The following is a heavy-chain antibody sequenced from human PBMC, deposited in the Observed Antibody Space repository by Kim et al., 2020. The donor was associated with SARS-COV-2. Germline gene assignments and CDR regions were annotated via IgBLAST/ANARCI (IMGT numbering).Heavy chain of an antibody. V-gene: IGHV4-39*01. CDR3: ARRFRANRGDGGYAFDI. J-gene: IGHJ3*02. Sequence: SETLSLTCTVSGGSISSSSYYWGWIRQPPGKGLEWFGSIYYSGSTYYNPSLKSRVTISVDTSKNQFSLKLSSVTAADTAVYYCARRFRANRGDGGYAFDIWGQGTMVTVSS. D-gene: IGHD3-3*01. CDR1: GGSISSSSYY. CDR2: IYYSGST.